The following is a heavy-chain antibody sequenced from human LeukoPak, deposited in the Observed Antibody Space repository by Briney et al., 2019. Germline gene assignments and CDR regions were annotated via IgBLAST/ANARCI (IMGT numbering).Heavy chain of an antibody. Sequence: SETLSLTCAVYGGSFSGYYWSWIRQPPGKGLEWIGEINHSGSTNYNPSLKSRVTISVDTSKNQFSLKPSSVTAADTAVYYCARTRRYYDILTGYYHDAFDIWGQGTMVTVSS. D-gene: IGHD3-9*01. CDR1: GGSFSGYY. V-gene: IGHV4-34*01. CDR2: INHSGST. J-gene: IGHJ3*02. CDR3: ARTRRYYDILTGYYHDAFDI.